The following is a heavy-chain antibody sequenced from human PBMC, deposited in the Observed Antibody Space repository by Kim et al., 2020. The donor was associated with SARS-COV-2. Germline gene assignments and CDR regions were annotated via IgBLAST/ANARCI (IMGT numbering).Heavy chain of an antibody. D-gene: IGHD3-22*01. CDR3: AKTGPRLYYDSSGRLYYFDY. V-gene: IGHV3-23*01. CDR1: GFTFSSYA. J-gene: IGHJ4*02. CDR2: ISGSGGST. Sequence: GGSLRLSCAASGFTFSSYAMSWVRQAPGKGLEWVSAISGSGGSTYYADSVKGRFTISRDNSKNTLYLQMNSLRAEDTAVYYCAKTGPRLYYDSSGRLYYFDYWGQGTLVTVSS.